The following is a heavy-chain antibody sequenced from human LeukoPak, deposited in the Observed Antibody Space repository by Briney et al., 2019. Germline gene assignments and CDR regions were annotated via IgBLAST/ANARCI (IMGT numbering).Heavy chain of an antibody. J-gene: IGHJ5*02. V-gene: IGHV4-39*01. CDR2: FYYTRAT. Sequence: SETLSLTCTVSGASISSSRSCWAWIRQPPGRGLEWIGTFYYTRATYYNPSLKRRVNTSVDTSKNQFSLRLTSVTAADPAVYYCARHSASGWTALNWFDPWGQGILVTVSS. CDR1: GASISSSRSC. CDR3: ARHSASGWTALNWFDP. D-gene: IGHD6-19*01.